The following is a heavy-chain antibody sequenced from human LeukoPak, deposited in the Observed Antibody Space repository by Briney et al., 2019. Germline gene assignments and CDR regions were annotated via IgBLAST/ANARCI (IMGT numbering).Heavy chain of an antibody. CDR1: GFTFSSYA. J-gene: IGHJ4*02. CDR3: ARALPNVDTAMVTLDY. CDR2: ISYDGSNK. V-gene: IGHV3-30*04. Sequence: GGSLRLSCAASGFTFSSYAMHWVRQAPGNGLEWVAVISYDGSNKYYADSVKGRFTISRDNSKNTLYLQMNSLRAEDTAVYYCARALPNVDTAMVTLDYWGQGTLVTVSS. D-gene: IGHD5-18*01.